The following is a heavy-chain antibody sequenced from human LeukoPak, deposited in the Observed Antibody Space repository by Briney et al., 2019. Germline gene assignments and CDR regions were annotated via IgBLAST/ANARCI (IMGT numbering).Heavy chain of an antibody. CDR3: ARDRGSYYIDYYYYGMDV. J-gene: IGHJ6*02. CDR2: IKQDGSEK. D-gene: IGHD1-26*01. Sequence: GGSLRLSCAASGFTFSSYWMSWVRQAPGKGLEWVANIKQDGSEKYYVDSVKGRFTISRDNAKNSLYLQMNSLRAEDTAVYYCARDRGSYYIDYYYYGMDVWGQGTTVTVSS. V-gene: IGHV3-7*01. CDR1: GFTFSSYW.